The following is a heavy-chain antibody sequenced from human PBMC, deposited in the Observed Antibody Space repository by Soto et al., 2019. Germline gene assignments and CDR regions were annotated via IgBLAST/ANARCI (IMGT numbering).Heavy chain of an antibody. CDR3: ARGGYGLWLNDY. CDR2: IKGDESTT. J-gene: IGHJ4*02. D-gene: IGHD5-18*01. Sequence: EVQLVESGGGLVQPGGSLRLSCAASGFTFSKYWIHWVRQAPGKGLVWVSRIKGDESTTNYADSVKGRFTISRDNANDVVFLHMNTMTADDTAVYYWARGGYGLWLNDYWGQGTLVTVSS. CDR1: GFTFSKYW. V-gene: IGHV3-74*01.